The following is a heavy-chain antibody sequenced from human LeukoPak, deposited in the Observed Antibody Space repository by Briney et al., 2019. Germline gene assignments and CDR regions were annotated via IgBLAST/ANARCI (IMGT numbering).Heavy chain of an antibody. J-gene: IGHJ4*02. CDR1: GFTFSNAW. CDR3: TTDGSGWYYFDY. V-gene: IGHV3-15*01. CDR2: IKSKTDGGTT. D-gene: IGHD6-19*01. Sequence: SGGSLRLSCAASGFTFSNAWMSWVRQAPGKGLEWVGRIKSKTDGGTTDYAAPVKGRFTISRDDSKNTLYLQMNSLKTEDTAVYYCTTDGSGWYYFDYWGQGTLVTVSS.